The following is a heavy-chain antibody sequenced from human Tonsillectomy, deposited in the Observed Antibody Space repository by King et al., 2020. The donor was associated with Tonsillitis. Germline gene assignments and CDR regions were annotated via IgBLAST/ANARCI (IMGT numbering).Heavy chain of an antibody. Sequence: VQLQQWGAGLLKPSETLSLTCAVYGGSFSGYYWSWIRQPPGKGLEWIGEINHSGSTNYNPSLKSRVTISVDTSKNQFSLKLSSVTAADTAVYYCARGLDTPVDYWGQGILVTVSS. J-gene: IGHJ4*02. V-gene: IGHV4-34*01. CDR3: ARGLDTPVDY. D-gene: IGHD2-2*02. CDR1: GGSFSGYY. CDR2: INHSGST.